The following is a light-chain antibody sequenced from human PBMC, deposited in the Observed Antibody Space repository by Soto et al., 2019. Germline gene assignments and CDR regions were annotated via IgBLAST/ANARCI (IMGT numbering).Light chain of an antibody. CDR1: SSNIGSNY. J-gene: IGLJ2*01. V-gene: IGLV1-47*01. Sequence: QAVVTQPPSASGTPGQRVTISCSGSSSNIGSNYVYWYQQLPGTAPKLLIYRNNQRPSGVPDRFSGSKSGTSASLAISGLRSEDEADYYCAAWDDSLSGPGFGGGTQVTVL. CDR2: RNN. CDR3: AAWDDSLSGPG.